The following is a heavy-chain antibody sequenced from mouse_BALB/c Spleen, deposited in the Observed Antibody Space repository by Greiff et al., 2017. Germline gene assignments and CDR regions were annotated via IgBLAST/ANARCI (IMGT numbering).Heavy chain of an antibody. Sequence: EVQLQQSGTVLARPGASVKMSCKASGYSFTSYWMHWVKQRPGQGLEWIGAIYPGNSDTSYNQKFKGKAKLTAVTSASTAYMELSSLTNEDSAVYYCTKGDDYDLYAMDYWGQGTSVTVSS. CDR3: TKGDDYDLYAMDY. CDR1: GYSFTSYW. CDR2: IYPGNSDT. J-gene: IGHJ4*01. D-gene: IGHD2-4*01. V-gene: IGHV1-5*01.